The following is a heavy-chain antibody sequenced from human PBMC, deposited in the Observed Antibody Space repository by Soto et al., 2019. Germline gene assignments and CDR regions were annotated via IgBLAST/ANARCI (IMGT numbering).Heavy chain of an antibody. D-gene: IGHD6-19*01. CDR1: GYTFTSYG. V-gene: IGHV1-18*01. J-gene: IGHJ3*02. CDR2: ISAYNGNT. Sequence: GASGKVSCKASGYTFTSYGISWVRQAPGQGLEWMGWISAYNGNTNYAQKLQGRVTMTTDTSTSTAYMELRSLRSDDTAVYYCARDYSSGWYYAFDIWGQGTMVTVSS. CDR3: ARDYSSGWYYAFDI.